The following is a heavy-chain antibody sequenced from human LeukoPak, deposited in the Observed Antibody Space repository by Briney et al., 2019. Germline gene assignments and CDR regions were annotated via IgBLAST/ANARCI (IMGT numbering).Heavy chain of an antibody. CDR2: IYYSGST. CDR1: GGSISSYY. CDR3: ARGRDGYNYGYEYFQH. Sequence: SETLSLTCTVSGGSISSYYWSWIRQPPGKGMEWIGYIYYSGSTNYNASLKSRVTISVDTSKNQFSLKLSSVTAADTAVYYCARGRDGYNYGYEYFQHWGQGTLVTVSS. V-gene: IGHV4-59*01. D-gene: IGHD5-24*01. J-gene: IGHJ1*01.